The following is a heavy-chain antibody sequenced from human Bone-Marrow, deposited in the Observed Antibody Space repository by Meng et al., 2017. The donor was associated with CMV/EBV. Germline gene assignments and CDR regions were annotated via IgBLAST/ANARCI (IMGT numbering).Heavy chain of an antibody. CDR3: ATILGYSSGWDY. J-gene: IGHJ4*02. CDR2: INLNGGGT. V-gene: IGHV1-2*02. D-gene: IGHD6-19*01. Sequence: ASVKVSCKASGYTFTNYYMHWVRQAPGQGLEWMGWINLNGGGTNYAQKFQDRVTMTRDTSISTAYMELSRLRSDDTAVYYCATILGYSSGWDYWGQGTLVTVSP. CDR1: GYTFTNYY.